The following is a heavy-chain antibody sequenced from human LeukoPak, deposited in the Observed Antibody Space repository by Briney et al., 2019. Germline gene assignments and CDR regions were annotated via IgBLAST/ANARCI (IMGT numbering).Heavy chain of an antibody. D-gene: IGHD2-21*02. CDR1: GGSISSSNW. V-gene: IGHV4-4*02. CDR2: IYHSGST. J-gene: IGHJ5*02. CDR3: ARLHCGGDCYSLNWFDP. Sequence: SGTLSLTCAVSGGSISSSNWWSWVRQPPGKGLEWIGYIYHSGSTYYNPSLKSRVTISVDRSKNQFSLKLSSVTAADTAVYYCARLHCGGDCYSLNWFDPWGQGTLVTVSS.